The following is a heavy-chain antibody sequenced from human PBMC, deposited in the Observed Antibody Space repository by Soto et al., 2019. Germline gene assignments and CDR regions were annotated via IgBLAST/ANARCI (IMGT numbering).Heavy chain of an antibody. D-gene: IGHD2-15*01. J-gene: IGHJ5*02. V-gene: IGHV6-1*01. Sequence: SQTLSLTCAISGDSVSSNSAAWNWIRQSPSRGLEWLGRTYYRSKWYKEYAASVKSRITINPDTSENQFSLQLNSVSPEDTAVYYCVRTVGWLDPWGQGTLVTVSS. CDR2: TYYRSKWYK. CDR3: VRTVGWLDP. CDR1: GDSVSSNSAA.